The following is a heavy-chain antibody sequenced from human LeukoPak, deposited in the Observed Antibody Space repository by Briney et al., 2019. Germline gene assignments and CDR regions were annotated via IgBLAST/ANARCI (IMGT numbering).Heavy chain of an antibody. CDR3: AKDPTDFDSSGQTYFDN. Sequence: PGGSLRLSCAASGFTFSSYSMNWVRQAPGKGLEWVSAISTSGGRTFYADSVKGRFTISRDNSKNTLYLQMNSLKAEDTAMYYCAKDPTDFDSSGQTYFDNWGQGTLVTVSS. CDR1: GFTFSSYS. J-gene: IGHJ4*02. V-gene: IGHV3-23*01. CDR2: ISTSGGRT. D-gene: IGHD3-22*01.